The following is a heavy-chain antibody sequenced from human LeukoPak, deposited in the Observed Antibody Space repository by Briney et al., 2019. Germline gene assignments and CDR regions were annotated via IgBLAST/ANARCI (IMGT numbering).Heavy chain of an antibody. J-gene: IGHJ4*02. CDR3: ARSTSYHFDS. V-gene: IGHV3-53*01. D-gene: IGHD2-2*01. CDR2: IYAGGAA. CDR1: GFTVSTNY. Sequence: PGGSLRLSCAASGFTVSTNYLSWVHQAPGKGLEWVSVIYAGGAAYYADYVKGRFTISRDTSNNTLILQMHSLGVEDTAVYYCARSTSYHFDSWGQGTLVTVSS.